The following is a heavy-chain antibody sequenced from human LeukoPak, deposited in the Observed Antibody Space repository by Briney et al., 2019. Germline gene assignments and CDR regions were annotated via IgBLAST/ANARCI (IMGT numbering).Heavy chain of an antibody. V-gene: IGHV3-21*01. CDR2: ISSSSSYI. CDR3: ARDPASYGDPDTDY. D-gene: IGHD4-17*01. J-gene: IGHJ4*02. CDR1: GFTFSSYS. Sequence: GGSLRLSCAASGFTFSSYSMNWVRQAPGKGLEWVSSISSSSSYIYYADSVKGRFTISRDNAKNSLYLQMNSLRAEETAVYYCARDPASYGDPDTDYWGQGTLVTVSS.